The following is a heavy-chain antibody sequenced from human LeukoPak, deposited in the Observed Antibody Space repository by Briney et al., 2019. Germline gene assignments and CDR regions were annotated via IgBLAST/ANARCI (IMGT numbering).Heavy chain of an antibody. J-gene: IGHJ4*02. CDR2: INTNTGNP. Sequence: ASVKVSCKASGYTFTSYAMNWVRQAPGQGLEWMGWINTNTGNPTYAQGFTGRFVFSLDTSVSTAYLQISSLKAEDTAVYYCAREGVAVAALYYFDYWGQGTLVTVSS. V-gene: IGHV7-4-1*02. CDR3: AREGVAVAALYYFDY. CDR1: GYTFTSYA. D-gene: IGHD6-19*01.